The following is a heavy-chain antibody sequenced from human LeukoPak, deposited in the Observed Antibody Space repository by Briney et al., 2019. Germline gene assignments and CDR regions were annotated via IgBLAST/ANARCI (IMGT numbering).Heavy chain of an antibody. CDR3: AKDVTYGPDH. V-gene: IGHV3-30*02. CDR2: IRYDGNPT. D-gene: IGHD3-10*01. Sequence: GGSLRLSCAASGFTFSSYGMHWVRQAPGKGLEWVSFIRYDGNPTYCADSVKGRFTISRDNSKNMVYMQMNSLRVEDTAVYYCAKDVTYGPDHWGQGTLVSVSS. J-gene: IGHJ4*02. CDR1: GFTFSSYG.